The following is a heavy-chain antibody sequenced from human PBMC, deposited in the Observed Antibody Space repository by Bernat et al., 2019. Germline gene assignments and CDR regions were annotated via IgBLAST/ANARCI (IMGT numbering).Heavy chain of an antibody. CDR2: SDHSGST. V-gene: IGHV4-4*02. Sequence: TGAGAGGAISRRGGGGWGREPPGGGGGWGGESDHSGSTNYNPSLKSRVTLAVDKSKDQFSLKLSSVTAADTAVYYCARDGAGYDILACYPFYYYYGMDVWGQGTTVTVSS. CDR1: GGAISRRGG. J-gene: IGHJ6*02. CDR3: ARDGAGYDILACYPFYYYYGMDV. D-gene: IGHD3-9*01.